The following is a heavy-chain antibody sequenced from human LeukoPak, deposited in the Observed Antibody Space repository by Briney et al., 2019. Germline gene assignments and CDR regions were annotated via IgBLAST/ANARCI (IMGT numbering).Heavy chain of an antibody. CDR2: SSWNSGSI. Sequence: GRSLRLSCAASGFTLDDYVKHWVRPAPGRGLEWVSGSSWNSGSIGYADSVKGRFTISRDNAKNSMYLQMNSLRAEDTALYYCAKDSSGYYGVFDYWGQGTLVTVSS. V-gene: IGHV3-9*01. CDR3: AKDSSGYYGVFDY. D-gene: IGHD3-22*01. CDR1: GFTLDDYV. J-gene: IGHJ4*02.